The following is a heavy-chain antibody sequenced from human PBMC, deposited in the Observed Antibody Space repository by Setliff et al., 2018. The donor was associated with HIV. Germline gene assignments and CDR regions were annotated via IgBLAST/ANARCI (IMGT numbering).Heavy chain of an antibody. V-gene: IGHV1-18*01. CDR3: ARDSEWGSYIFWTFDI. Sequence: GASVKVSCKASGYTFTSYGISWVRQEPGQGLEWMGWISAYNGNTNYAQKLQGRVTMTTDTSTSTAYMELRSLRSDDTAVYYCARDSEWGSYIFWTFDIWGQGTMVTVSS. D-gene: IGHD1-26*01. CDR2: ISAYNGNT. CDR1: GYTFTSYG. J-gene: IGHJ3*02.